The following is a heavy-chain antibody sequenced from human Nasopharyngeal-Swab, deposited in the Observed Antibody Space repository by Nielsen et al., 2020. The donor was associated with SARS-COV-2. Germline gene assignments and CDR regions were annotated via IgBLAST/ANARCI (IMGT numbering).Heavy chain of an antibody. D-gene: IGHD3-22*01. CDR3: AKRDDYYESSGLGD. CDR1: GFTFSTYA. J-gene: IGHJ4*02. CDR2: ISGSGGST. V-gene: IGHV3-23*01. Sequence: GQSLKISCAASGFTFSTYAMYWFRQPPAKGLEWVSIISGSGGSTYYADSVKGRFTISRDNSKNTLYLQMNSLRAEDTAVYYCAKRDDYYESSGLGDWGQGTLVTVSS.